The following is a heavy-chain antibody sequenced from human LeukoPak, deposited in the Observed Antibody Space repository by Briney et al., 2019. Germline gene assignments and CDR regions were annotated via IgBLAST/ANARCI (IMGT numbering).Heavy chain of an antibody. CDR3: AREAVAGTSPIDY. CDR1: GGTFSSYA. J-gene: IGHJ4*02. CDR2: IIPIFGTA. V-gene: IGHV1-69*05. D-gene: IGHD6-19*01. Sequence: GASVKVSCKASGGTFSSYAISWVRQAPGQGPEWMGGIIPIFGTANYAQKLQGRVTMTTDTSTSTAYMELRSLRSDDTAVYYCAREAVAGTSPIDYWGQGTLVTVSS.